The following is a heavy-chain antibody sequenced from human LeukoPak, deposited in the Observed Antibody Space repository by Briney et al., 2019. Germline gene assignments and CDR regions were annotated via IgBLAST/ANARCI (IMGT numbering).Heavy chain of an antibody. CDR2: ISSSSSYI. V-gene: IGHV3-21*01. J-gene: IGHJ1*01. Sequence: GGSLRLSCAASGFTFSSYSMNWVRQAPGKGLEWVSSISSSSSYIYYAGSVKGRFTISRDNAKNSLYLQMNSLRAEDTAVYYCARADYGDYGYFQHWGQGTLVTVSS. D-gene: IGHD4-17*01. CDR3: ARADYGDYGYFQH. CDR1: GFTFSSYS.